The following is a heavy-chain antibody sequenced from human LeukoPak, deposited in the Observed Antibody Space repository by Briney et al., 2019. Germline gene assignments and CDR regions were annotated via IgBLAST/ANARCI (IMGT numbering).Heavy chain of an antibody. Sequence: PGGSLRLSCAASGFTFSRHGMHWVRQAPGKGLEWVAVVADDGRDKHHADSVKGRFTISRDNSKKTLYLQMNSLRPEDTAVYYCAKDGVLSEAAYYFDCWGQGTLVTVSS. CDR2: VADDGRDK. J-gene: IGHJ4*02. CDR3: AKDGVLSEAAYYFDC. V-gene: IGHV3-30*18. D-gene: IGHD2-8*01. CDR1: GFTFSRHG.